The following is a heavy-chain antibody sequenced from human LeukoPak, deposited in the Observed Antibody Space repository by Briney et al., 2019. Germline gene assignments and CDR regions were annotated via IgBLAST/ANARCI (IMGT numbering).Heavy chain of an antibody. Sequence: GGSLRLSCAASGFTFSSYAMSWVRQAPGKGLEWVSAVSGSGGSTYYADSVKGRFTISRDNSKNTLYLQMNSLRAEDTAVYYCAFSTYYYGSGSYYRGDYFDYWGQGTLVTVSS. D-gene: IGHD3-10*01. V-gene: IGHV3-23*01. J-gene: IGHJ4*02. CDR2: VSGSGGST. CDR3: AFSTYYYGSGSYYRGDYFDY. CDR1: GFTFSSYA.